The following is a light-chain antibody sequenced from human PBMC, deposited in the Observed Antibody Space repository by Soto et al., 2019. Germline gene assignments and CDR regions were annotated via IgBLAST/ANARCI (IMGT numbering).Light chain of an antibody. V-gene: IGKV1-5*03. CDR2: KAS. J-gene: IGKJ1*01. Sequence: DIQMTQSPSTVSASVGDRVTITCRASQSISNWLAWYQQKPGKAPKLLIYKASTLETGVPSRFSGSGSGTEFTLTISNLQPEDFATYYCQQSFTTWTFGQGTKVDIK. CDR3: QQSFTTWT. CDR1: QSISNW.